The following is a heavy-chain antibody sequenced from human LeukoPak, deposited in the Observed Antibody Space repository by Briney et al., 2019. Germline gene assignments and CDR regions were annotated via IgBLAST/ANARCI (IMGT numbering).Heavy chain of an antibody. CDR2: INPNSGGT. J-gene: IGHJ5*02. V-gene: IGHV1-2*02. Sequence: ASVKVSFKAIGYTFTIYYMHWVRQAPGQGLEWMGWINPNSGGTNYAQKFQGRVTMTRDTSISTGHMELSRLRSDDTAVYYCAMEKGRDFSDSVSSPRWVDHWGQGTLVTVSS. CDR1: GYTFTIYY. D-gene: IGHD3-10*01. CDR3: AMEKGRDFSDSVSSPRWVDH.